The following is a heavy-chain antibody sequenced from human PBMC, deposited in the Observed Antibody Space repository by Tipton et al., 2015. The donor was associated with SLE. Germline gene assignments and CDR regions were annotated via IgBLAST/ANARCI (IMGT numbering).Heavy chain of an antibody. D-gene: IGHD2-15*01. CDR1: GYSLSSGYY. Sequence: LSLTCAVSGYSLSSGYYWGWIRQSPGRGLEWIGNIYHGGTAHYNPPLKSRVSISVDTSKNQLSLKLTSVTAADTAVYYCARGSVVADDYWGQGTLVTVSS. CDR3: ARGSVVADDY. J-gene: IGHJ4*02. CDR2: IYHGGTA. V-gene: IGHV4-38-2*01.